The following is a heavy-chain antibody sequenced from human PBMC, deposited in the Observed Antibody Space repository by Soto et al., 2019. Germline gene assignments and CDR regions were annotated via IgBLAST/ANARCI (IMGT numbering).Heavy chain of an antibody. CDR3: ASGGSSIWFDP. CDR1: IGSISSADYY. D-gene: IGHD1-26*01. CDR2: IYYTGSA. J-gene: IGHJ5*02. Sequence: SETLSLTCTVSIGSISSADYYWSWIRQPPGKGLEWIGYIYYTGSAYYNPSLKSRVTMSVDTSKNQFSLKVTSVTAADTAVYYCASGGSSIWFDPWGQGTLVTVSS. V-gene: IGHV4-30-4*01.